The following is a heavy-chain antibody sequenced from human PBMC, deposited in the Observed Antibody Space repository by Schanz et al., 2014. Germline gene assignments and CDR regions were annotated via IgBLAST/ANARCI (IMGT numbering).Heavy chain of an antibody. D-gene: IGHD3-10*01. CDR3: ARDTPANYFDY. Sequence: EVQLVESGGGLVRPGGSLRLSCAASGFTFSSYWMHWVRQAPGKGRVWVSRINTDGSSTAYADSVKGRLTISRNNAKSTLYMQMTTVSADDKAVYYCARDTPANYFDYWGQGTLVTVSS. J-gene: IGHJ4*02. V-gene: IGHV3-74*01. CDR2: INTDGSST. CDR1: GFTFSSYW.